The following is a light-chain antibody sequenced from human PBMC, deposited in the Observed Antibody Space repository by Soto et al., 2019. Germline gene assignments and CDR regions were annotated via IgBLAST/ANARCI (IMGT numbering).Light chain of an antibody. J-gene: IGKJ1*01. CDR3: QRYISYSPGT. V-gene: IGKV1-5*01. CDR2: DAS. Sequence: DIQMTQTPATLSAFAGDRVTVTCRASQSVSSWVAWYQEKPGRGPKLLIYDASTWQSGVPSRFIGSGSGTEFTLTITSLQPDDFATYYCQRYISYSPGTFGQGTRVEVK. CDR1: QSVSSW.